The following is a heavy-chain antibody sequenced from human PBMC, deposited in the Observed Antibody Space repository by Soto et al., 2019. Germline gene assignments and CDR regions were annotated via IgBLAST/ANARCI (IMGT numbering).Heavy chain of an antibody. CDR3: AGKTGLYYYYGMDV. CDR1: GDSISSSSYY. V-gene: IGHV4-39*01. CDR2: IYYSGST. Sequence: WGTLSLTCTVSGDSISSSSYYWGWIRQPPGKGLEWIGSIYYSGSTYYNPSLKSRVTISVDTSKNQFSLKLSSVTAADTAVYYCAGKTGLYYYYGMDVWGQGTTVTVSS. J-gene: IGHJ6*02. D-gene: IGHD3-9*01.